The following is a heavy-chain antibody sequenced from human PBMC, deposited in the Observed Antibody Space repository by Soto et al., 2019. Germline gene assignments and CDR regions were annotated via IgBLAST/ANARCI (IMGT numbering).Heavy chain of an antibody. V-gene: IGHV1-18*01. D-gene: IGHD1-26*01. J-gene: IGHJ5*02. CDR3: ARRDSGSYSA. CDR1: GYTFTSYG. CDR2: ISVYNGNT. Sequence: QVQLVQSGAEVKKPGASVKVSCKASGYTFTSYGISWVRQAPGQGLEWMGWISVYNGNTNYAQKFQXXVXMXXDTSTSTAYMELRSLRSDDTAVYYCARRDSGSYSAWGQGTLVTVSS.